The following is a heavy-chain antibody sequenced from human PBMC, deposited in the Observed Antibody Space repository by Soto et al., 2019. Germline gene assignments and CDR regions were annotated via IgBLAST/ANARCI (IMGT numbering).Heavy chain of an antibody. D-gene: IGHD4-17*01. V-gene: IGHV5-10-1*01. CDR1: GYSFTSYW. Sequence: GESLKISCKGSGYSFTSYWISWVRQMPGKGLEWMGRFVPSDSYTNYSPSFQGHVTISAEKSISTAYLQWSSLKASDTAMYYCATHYGGNSGNNQYGFDPWGQGTLVTVSS. J-gene: IGHJ5*02. CDR3: ATHYGGNSGNNQYGFDP. CDR2: FVPSDSYT.